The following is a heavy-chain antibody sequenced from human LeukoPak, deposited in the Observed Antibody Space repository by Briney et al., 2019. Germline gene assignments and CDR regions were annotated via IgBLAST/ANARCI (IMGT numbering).Heavy chain of an antibody. V-gene: IGHV4-31*03. CDR3: ARGYSSSSHYYYYYYMDV. D-gene: IGHD6-6*01. CDR2: IYYSGST. CDR1: GGSISSGGYY. J-gene: IGHJ6*03. Sequence: SETLSLTCTVSGGSISSGGYYWSWIRQHPGKGLEWIGYIYYSGSTYYNPSLKSRVTISVDTSKNQFYLKLSSVTAADTAVYYCARGYSSSSHYYYYYYMDVWGKGTTVTVSS.